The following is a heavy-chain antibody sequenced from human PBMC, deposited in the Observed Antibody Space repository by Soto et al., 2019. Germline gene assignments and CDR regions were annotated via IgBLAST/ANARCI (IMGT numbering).Heavy chain of an antibody. V-gene: IGHV1-18*01. J-gene: IGHJ6*02. CDR3: AREGYSGSSHGHYYYGMDV. CDR1: GYTFTSYG. D-gene: IGHD1-26*01. Sequence: QVQLVQSGAEVKKPGASVKVSCKASGYTFTSYGISWVRQAPGQGLEWMGWISAYNGNTNYAQKLQGRVTMTTDTXXSXAXXKLRSLRSDDTAVYYCAREGYSGSSHGHYYYGMDVWGQGTTVTVSS. CDR2: ISAYNGNT.